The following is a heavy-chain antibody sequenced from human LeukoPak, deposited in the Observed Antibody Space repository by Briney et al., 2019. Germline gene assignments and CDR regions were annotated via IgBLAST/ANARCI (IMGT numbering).Heavy chain of an antibody. CDR1: EYRFATYW. V-gene: IGHV5-51*01. D-gene: IGHD2-15*01. CDR3: ASEYCSGGNCYFDY. CDR2: IFPGDSDT. J-gene: IGHJ4*02. Sequence: GGPRHISWKGSEYRFATYWIGGVRQLPGQGLEGMGIIFPGDSDTRYSPSFQGQVTISTDKSISTAYLQWSSLKASDTAIYYCASEYCSGGNCYFDYWGQGTLVTVSS.